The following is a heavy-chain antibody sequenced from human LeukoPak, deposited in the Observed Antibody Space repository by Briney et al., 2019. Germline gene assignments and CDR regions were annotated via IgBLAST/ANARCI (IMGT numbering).Heavy chain of an antibody. J-gene: IGHJ4*02. CDR2: IKQDGSEK. V-gene: IGHV3-7*01. CDR1: GFTFSSYW. D-gene: IGHD3-22*01. CDR3: AKDRRHDSSGYYPYYFDY. Sequence: GGSLRLSCAASGFTFSSYWMSWVRQAPGKGLEWVANIKQDGSEKYYVDSVKGRFTISRDNAMNSLYLQMNSLRAEDTAVYYCAKDRRHDSSGYYPYYFDYWGQGTLVTVSS.